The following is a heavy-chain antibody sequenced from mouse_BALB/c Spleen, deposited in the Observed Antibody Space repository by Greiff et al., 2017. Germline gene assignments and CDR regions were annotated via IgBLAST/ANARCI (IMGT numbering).Heavy chain of an antibody. D-gene: IGHD2-4*01. J-gene: IGHJ3*01. V-gene: IGHV5-17*02. CDR2: ISSGSSTI. CDR1: GFTFSSFG. CDR3: ARPMITTRGFAY. Sequence: EVMLVESGGGLVQPGGSRKLSCAASGFTFSSFGMHWVRQAPEKGLEWVAYISSGSSTIYYADTVKGRFTISRDNPKNTLFLQMTSLRSEDTAMYYCARPMITTRGFAYWGQGTLVTVSA.